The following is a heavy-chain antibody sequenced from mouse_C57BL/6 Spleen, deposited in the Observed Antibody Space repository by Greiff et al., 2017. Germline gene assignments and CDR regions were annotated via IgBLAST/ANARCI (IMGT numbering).Heavy chain of an antibody. CDR2: IHPSDSDT. V-gene: IGHV1-74*01. CDR1: GYTFTSYW. Sequence: QVQLQQSGAELVKPGASVKVSCKASGYTFTSYWMHWVKQRPGQGLEWIGRIHPSDSDTNYNQKFKSKATLTVDKPSSTAYMQLSSLTSEDSAVYYCARSGSNYAGDYYAMDYWGQGTSVTVAS. D-gene: IGHD2-5*01. J-gene: IGHJ4*01. CDR3: ARSGSNYAGDYYAMDY.